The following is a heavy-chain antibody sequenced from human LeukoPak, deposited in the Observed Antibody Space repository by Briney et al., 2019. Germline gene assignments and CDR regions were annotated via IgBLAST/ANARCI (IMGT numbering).Heavy chain of an antibody. D-gene: IGHD6-19*01. Sequence: ASVKVSCKVSGYTLTELSMHWVRQAPGKGLEWMGGFDPEDGETIYAQKFQGRVTMTEDTSTDTAYMELSSLRSEDTAVYYCATVRGVCDSSGPLGSVIRCYYGMDVWGQGTTVTVSS. CDR3: ATVRGVCDSSGPLGSVIRCYYGMDV. J-gene: IGHJ6*02. CDR1: GYTLTELS. V-gene: IGHV1-24*01. CDR2: FDPEDGET.